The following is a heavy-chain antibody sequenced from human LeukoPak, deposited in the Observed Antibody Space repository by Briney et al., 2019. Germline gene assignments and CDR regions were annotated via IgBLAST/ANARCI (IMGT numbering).Heavy chain of an antibody. CDR2: IYSGGST. J-gene: IGHJ4*02. Sequence: AGGSLRLSCAASGFTVSSNYMSWVRQAPGKGLEWVSVIYSGGSTYYADSVKGRFTISRDNSKNTLYLQMNSLRAEDTAVYYCARARNYDYVWRSYPPAGYYFDYWGQGTLATVSS. D-gene: IGHD3-16*01. CDR1: GFTVSSNY. V-gene: IGHV3-53*01. CDR3: ARARNYDYVWRSYPPAGYYFDY.